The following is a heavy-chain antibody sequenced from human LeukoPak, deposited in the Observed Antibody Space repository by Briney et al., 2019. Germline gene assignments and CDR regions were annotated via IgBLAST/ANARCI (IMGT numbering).Heavy chain of an antibody. J-gene: IGHJ4*02. D-gene: IGHD6-13*01. Sequence: SETLSLTCNVSNFSISSSSYYWGWIRQPPGKGLEWIGSIYYTGSTYFNPSLKSRVTMSVDTSKDKFSLRLSSVTAADTAVYYCVRDRWRSNWFLDYWGQGTLVSVSS. CDR3: VRDRWRSNWFLDY. CDR2: IYYTGST. CDR1: NFSISSSSYY. V-gene: IGHV4-39*07.